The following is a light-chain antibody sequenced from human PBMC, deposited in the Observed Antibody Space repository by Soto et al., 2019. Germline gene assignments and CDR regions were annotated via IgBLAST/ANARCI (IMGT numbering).Light chain of an antibody. J-gene: IGKJ2*01. CDR1: QSLTTRF. CDR3: QQYAYLPYT. Sequence: EIVLTQSPGTLSLSPGERATLSCMASQSLTTRFFSWYQQKPGQARRLLFYGSSSRTAGTPDRFSGSASGTEYTLISSRQAAEVSAVYCCQQYAYLPYTFGQGTNVEIK. CDR2: GSS. V-gene: IGKV3-20*01.